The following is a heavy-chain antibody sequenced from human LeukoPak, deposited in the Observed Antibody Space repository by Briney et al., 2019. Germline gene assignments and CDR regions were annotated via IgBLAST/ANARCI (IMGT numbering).Heavy chain of an antibody. J-gene: IGHJ5*02. CDR3: ARRQNCSGGSCYHNWFDP. Sequence: SETLSLTCTVSGGSISSYYWSWLRQPPGKGLEWIGYIYYSGSTNYNPSLKSRVTISVDTSKNQFSLKLSSVTAADTAVYYCARRQNCSGGSCYHNWFDPWGQGTLVTVSS. D-gene: IGHD2-15*01. CDR2: IYYSGST. V-gene: IGHV4-59*08. CDR1: GGSISSYY.